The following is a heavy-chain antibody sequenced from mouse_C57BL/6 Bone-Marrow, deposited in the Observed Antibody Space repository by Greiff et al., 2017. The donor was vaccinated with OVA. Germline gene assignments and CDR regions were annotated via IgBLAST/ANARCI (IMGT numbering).Heavy chain of an antibody. CDR1: GYTFTNYW. D-gene: IGHD1-1*01. CDR2: IAPSDSYI. Sequence: QVQLQQSGAELVRPGTSVKLSCKASGYTFTNYWMHWVKQRPGQGLEWIGVIAPSDSYINYNQKFKGRATLTVDTSSSTAYMHLSSLTSEDSAVYYSAHYGSSLYLQYWSQGTYLTVSS. J-gene: IGHJ2*02. CDR3: AHYGSSLYLQY. V-gene: IGHV1-59*01.